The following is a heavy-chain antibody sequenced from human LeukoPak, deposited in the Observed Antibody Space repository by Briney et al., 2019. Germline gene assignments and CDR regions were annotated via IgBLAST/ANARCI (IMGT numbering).Heavy chain of an antibody. D-gene: IGHD2-15*01. Sequence: GGSLRLSCAASGFTFSSYCMSWVRQAPGKGLEWVANIKQDGSEKYYVDFVKGRFTISRHNAKNSLYLQMNSLRAEDTAVYYCARDLEEYCSGGSCSLFDYWGQGTLVTVSS. CDR2: IKQDGSEK. V-gene: IGHV3-7*01. CDR3: ARDLEEYCSGGSCSLFDY. CDR1: GFTFSSYC. J-gene: IGHJ4*02.